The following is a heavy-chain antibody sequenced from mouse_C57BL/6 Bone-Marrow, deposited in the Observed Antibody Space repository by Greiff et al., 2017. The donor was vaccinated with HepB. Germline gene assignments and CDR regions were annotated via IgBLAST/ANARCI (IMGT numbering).Heavy chain of an antibody. CDR1: GYTFTSYG. V-gene: IGHV1-81*01. CDR3: ARPITTVNYSDY. CDR2: IYPRSGNT. J-gene: IGHJ2*01. D-gene: IGHD1-1*01. Sequence: QVQLQQSGAELARPGASVKLSCKASGYTFTSYGISWVKQRTGQGLEWIGEIYPRSGNTYYNEKFKGKATLTADKSSSTAYMELRSLTSEDSAVYFCARPITTVNYSDYWGQGTTLTVSS.